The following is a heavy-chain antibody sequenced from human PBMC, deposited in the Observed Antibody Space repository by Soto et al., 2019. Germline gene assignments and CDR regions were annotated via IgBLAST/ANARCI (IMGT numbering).Heavy chain of an antibody. CDR3: ARWRDYGRCFDP. D-gene: IGHD4-17*01. V-gene: IGHV3-21*01. Sequence: GSLRLSCAASGFTFSSYSMNWVRQAPGKGLEWVSSISSSSSYIYYADSVKGRFTISRDNAKNSLYLQMNSLRAEDTAVYYCARWRDYGRCFDPWGQGTLVTVSS. J-gene: IGHJ5*02. CDR1: GFTFSSYS. CDR2: ISSSSSYI.